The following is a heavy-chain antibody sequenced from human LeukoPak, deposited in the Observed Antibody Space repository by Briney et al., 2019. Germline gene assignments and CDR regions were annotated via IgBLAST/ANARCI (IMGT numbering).Heavy chain of an antibody. V-gene: IGHV4-39*01. CDR3: ARAIAVAGPIDY. D-gene: IGHD6-19*01. CDR2: IYYSGST. CDR1: GGSISSSNYY. J-gene: IGHJ4*02. Sequence: PSETLSLTCTVSGGSISSSNYYWGWIRQPPGKGLEWIGSIYYSGSTYYNPSLKSRVTISVDTSKNQFSLKLSSVTAADTAVYYCARAIAVAGPIDYWGQGTLVTVSS.